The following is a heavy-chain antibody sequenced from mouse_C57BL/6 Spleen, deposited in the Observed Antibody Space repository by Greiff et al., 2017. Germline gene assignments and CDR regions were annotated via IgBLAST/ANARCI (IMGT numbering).Heavy chain of an antibody. CDR2: INPNNGGT. CDR3: AREDAYYSNPFDY. CDR1: GYTFTDYN. V-gene: IGHV1-22*01. Sequence: VQLKESGPELVKPGASVKMSCKASGYTFTDYNMHWVKQSHGKSLEWIGYINPNNGGTSYNQKFKGKATLTVNKSSSTAYMELRSLTSEDSAVYYCAREDAYYSNPFDYWGQGTTRTVSS. J-gene: IGHJ2*01. D-gene: IGHD2-5*01.